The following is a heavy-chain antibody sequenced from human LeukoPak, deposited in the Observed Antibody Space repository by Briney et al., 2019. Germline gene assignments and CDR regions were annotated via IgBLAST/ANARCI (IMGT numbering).Heavy chain of an antibody. CDR1: GGSISSSNW. CDR2: IYHSGST. Sequence: SATLSLTCAVSGGSISSSNWWSWVRQPPGKGLEWIGEIYHSGSTNYNPSLKSRVTISVDKSKNQFSLKLSSVTAADTAVYYCARAGVSKIAAALYYFDYWGQGTLVTVSS. V-gene: IGHV4-4*02. D-gene: IGHD6-13*01. J-gene: IGHJ4*02. CDR3: ARAGVSKIAAALYYFDY.